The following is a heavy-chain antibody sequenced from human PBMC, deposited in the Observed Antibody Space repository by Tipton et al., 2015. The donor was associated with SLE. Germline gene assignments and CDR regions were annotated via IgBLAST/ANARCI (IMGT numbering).Heavy chain of an antibody. V-gene: IGHV6-1*01. J-gene: IGHJ4*02. CDR2: TYYRSKWYN. D-gene: IGHD2-2*01. Sequence: PGLVKPSQTLSLTCAISGDSVSSNSAAWNWIRQSPSRGFEWLGRTYYRSKWYNDYAVSVKSRITINPDTSKNQFSLQLNSVTPEDTAVCYCARGSRAYDPAAFDYWVQGIRVTVSS. CDR3: ARGSRAYDPAAFDY. CDR1: GDSVSSNSAA.